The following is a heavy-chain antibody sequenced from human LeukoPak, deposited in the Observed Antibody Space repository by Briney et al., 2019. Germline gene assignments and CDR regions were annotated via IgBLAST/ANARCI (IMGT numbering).Heavy chain of an antibody. V-gene: IGHV1-18*01. J-gene: IGHJ6*03. CDR2: ISAYNGNT. CDR1: GYTFTSYG. D-gene: IGHD6-13*01. CDR3: ARASAGSYFYYMDV. Sequence: ASVKVSCKASGYTFTSYGISWVRQAPGQGLEWMGWISAYNGNTNYAQKLQGRVTMTTDTSTSTAYMELRSLRSDDTAVYYCARASAGSYFYYMDVWGKGTTVTVSS.